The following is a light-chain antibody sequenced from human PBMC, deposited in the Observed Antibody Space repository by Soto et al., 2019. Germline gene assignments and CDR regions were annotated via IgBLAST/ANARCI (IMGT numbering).Light chain of an antibody. CDR3: SSYTSSSTYV. J-gene: IGLJ1*01. V-gene: IGLV2-14*01. CDR1: SSDVGGYNY. CDR2: DVS. Sequence: QSVLTQPASVSGSPGQSITISCTGTSSDVGGYNYVSWYQQHPGKAPKLMIYDVSNRPLGVSNRFSGSKSGNTASLTISGLQAEDDADYYCSSYTSSSTYVFAAGTKVTVL.